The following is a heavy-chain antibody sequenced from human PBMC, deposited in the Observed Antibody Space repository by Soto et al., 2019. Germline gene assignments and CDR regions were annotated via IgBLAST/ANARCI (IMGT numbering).Heavy chain of an antibody. CDR3: AKGLTIKYGDYVSAWSNWFDP. CDR2: ISGSGGST. Sequence: GGSLRLSCAASGFTFSSYAMSWVRQAPGKGLEWVSAISGSGGSTYYADSVKGRFTISRDNSKNTLYLQMNSLRAEDTAVYYCAKGLTIKYGDYVSAWSNWFDPWGQGTLVTVSS. V-gene: IGHV3-23*01. D-gene: IGHD4-17*01. CDR1: GFTFSSYA. J-gene: IGHJ5*02.